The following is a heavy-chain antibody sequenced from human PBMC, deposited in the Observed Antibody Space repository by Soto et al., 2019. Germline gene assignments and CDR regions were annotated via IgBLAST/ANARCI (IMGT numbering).Heavy chain of an antibody. CDR2: ISGSGGST. D-gene: IGHD2-21*02. V-gene: IGHV3-23*01. J-gene: IGHJ5*02. CDR1: GFTFSGNV. CDR3: AKNGCGGDCYASVAGNWFDP. Sequence: EVQLLESGGGLVQPGGSLRLSCVASGFTFSGNVMSWVRQAPGKGLEWISIISGSGGSTYYADSVKGRFTISRDNSNNTLYLQTHRLTAADTAVYYCAKNGCGGDCYASVAGNWFDPSGQGTLVPVSS.